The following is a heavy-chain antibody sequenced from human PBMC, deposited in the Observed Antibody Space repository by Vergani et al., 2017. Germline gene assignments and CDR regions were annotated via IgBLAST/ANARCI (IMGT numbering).Heavy chain of an antibody. CDR1: GASISSNNC. Sequence: QVQLQESGPGLVKPPGTLSLTCAVSGASISSNNCWTWVRQPPGKGLEWIGEICHTEDTKYSPSLKSRVTVSVEESRNLFSLRLNSVTAADTAVYYCATIGYRRWGYYFDYWGQGILVTVSS. D-gene: IGHD2-2*02. J-gene: IGHJ4*02. CDR2: ICHTEDT. V-gene: IGHV4-4*03. CDR3: ATIGYRRWGYYFDY.